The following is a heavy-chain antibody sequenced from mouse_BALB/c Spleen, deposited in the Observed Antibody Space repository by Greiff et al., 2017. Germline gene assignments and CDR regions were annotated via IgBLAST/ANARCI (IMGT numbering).Heavy chain of an antibody. Sequence: VQLQQSGPELVKPGASVKISCKASGYTFTDYNMHWVKQSHGKSLEWIGYIYPYNGGTGYNQKFKSKATLTVDNSSSTAYMELRSLTSEDSAVYYCARKEYGNHYAMDYWGQGTSVTVSS. V-gene: IGHV1S29*02. D-gene: IGHD2-10*02. CDR2: IYPYNGGT. CDR1: GYTFTDYN. CDR3: ARKEYGNHYAMDY. J-gene: IGHJ4*01.